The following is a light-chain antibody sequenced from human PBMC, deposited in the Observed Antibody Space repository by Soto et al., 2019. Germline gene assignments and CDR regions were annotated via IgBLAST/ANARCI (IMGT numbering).Light chain of an antibody. CDR2: GAS. CDR1: QSVSSN. CDR3: QQCNTWPRT. J-gene: IGKJ2*01. V-gene: IGKV3-15*01. Sequence: EIVMTQSPATLSVSPGERATLSCRASQSVSSNLAWYQQKPGQAPRLLIYGASTRATGIPARFSGSGSGSEFPLTISSLQSEDFAVYYCQQCNTWPRTFGQGTKLEIK.